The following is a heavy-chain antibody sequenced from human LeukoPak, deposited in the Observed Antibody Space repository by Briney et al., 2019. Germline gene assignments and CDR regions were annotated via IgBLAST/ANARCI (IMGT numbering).Heavy chain of an antibody. V-gene: IGHV4-34*01. J-gene: IGHJ4*02. CDR2: INHGGST. CDR3: ARKREGYNCFDS. Sequence: PSETLSLTCAVYGGSFSGYYWTWIRQSPGKGLEWIGEINHGGSTNFNASLKSRVTLSVDTSRNQFSLKLDSVTAADTSVYYCARKREGYNCFDSWGQGTLVTVSS. D-gene: IGHD5-24*01. CDR1: GGSFSGYY.